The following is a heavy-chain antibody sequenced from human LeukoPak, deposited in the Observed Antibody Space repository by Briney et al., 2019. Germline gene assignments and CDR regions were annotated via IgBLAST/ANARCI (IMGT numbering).Heavy chain of an antibody. CDR2: IKQDGSEK. J-gene: IGHJ6*03. D-gene: IGHD3-9*01. CDR1: GFTFSSYW. V-gene: IGHV3-7*01. CDR3: AKGPYYDILTGYRREGYFMDV. Sequence: GGSLRLSCAASGFTFSSYWMSWVRQAPGKGLEWVANIKQDGSEKYYVDSVKGRFTISRDNAKNSLYLQMNSLRAEDTAVYYCAKGPYYDILTGYRREGYFMDVWGKGTTVTISS.